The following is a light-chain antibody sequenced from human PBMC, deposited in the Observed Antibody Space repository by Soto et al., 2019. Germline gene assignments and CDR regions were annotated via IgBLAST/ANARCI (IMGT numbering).Light chain of an antibody. Sequence: QPVLTQSPSAAASLGASVKLTCTLSSGHSSYAIAWHQQQPEKGPRYLMKLNSDGSHSKGDGIPDRFSGSSSGAERYLIISSLQSEDEADYYCQTWGNGIHVFGNGTKLTVL. CDR3: QTWGNGIHV. CDR1: SGHSSYA. J-gene: IGLJ1*01. V-gene: IGLV4-69*01. CDR2: LNSDGSH.